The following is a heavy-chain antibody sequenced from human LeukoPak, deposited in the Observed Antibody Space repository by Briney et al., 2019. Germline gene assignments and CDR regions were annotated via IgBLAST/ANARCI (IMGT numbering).Heavy chain of an antibody. J-gene: IGHJ4*02. D-gene: IGHD3-22*01. V-gene: IGHV3-33*03. CDR3: AKDISGSPGDY. Sequence: PGGSLRLSCAASGFTFSSYGMHWVRQAPGKGLEWVALIWFDGTNVYYGDSVKGRFSISRDNSKNTLFLHMDRLRVEDTAVYYCAKDISGSPGDYWGQGTLVTVSS. CDR2: IWFDGTNV. CDR1: GFTFSSYG.